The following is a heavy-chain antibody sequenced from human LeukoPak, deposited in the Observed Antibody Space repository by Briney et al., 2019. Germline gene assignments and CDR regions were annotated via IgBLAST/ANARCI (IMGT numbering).Heavy chain of an antibody. V-gene: IGHV3-33*01. CDR1: GFTFSSYG. J-gene: IGHJ3*02. D-gene: IGHD3-10*01. CDR3: ERDGETAFDI. CDR2: IWCDGSNK. Sequence: GRSLRLSCAASGFTFSSYGMHWVRQAPGKGLESVAVIWCDGSNKFYADSVKGRFTISRDNSKNTLYLQMNSLRAEDTAVYYCERDGETAFDICGQGTMVTVSS.